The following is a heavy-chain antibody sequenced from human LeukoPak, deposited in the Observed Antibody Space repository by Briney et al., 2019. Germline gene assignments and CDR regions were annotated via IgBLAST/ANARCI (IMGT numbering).Heavy chain of an antibody. V-gene: IGHV3-23*01. CDR1: GSTFSSFA. D-gene: IGHD2-8*02. CDR3: AKPRTTGLGWAQFDY. Sequence: GSLRLSCAASGSTFSSFAMTWVRQAPGKGLEWVSGFDGNGPNTYYADSVKGRWTISRDNSRNTLYLEMNSLRPEDTAIYYCAKPRTTGLGWAQFDYWGQGSLVTVSS. CDR2: FDGNGPNT. J-gene: IGHJ4*02.